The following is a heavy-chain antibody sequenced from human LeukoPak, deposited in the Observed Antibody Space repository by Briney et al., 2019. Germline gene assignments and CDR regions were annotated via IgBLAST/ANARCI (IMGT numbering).Heavy chain of an antibody. CDR2: ISGSGGST. Sequence: GGSLRLSCAASGFTFSSYAMSWVRQAPGKGLEWVSAISGSGGSTYYADSVKGRFTISRDNSKNTLYLQMNSLRAEDTAAYYCAKIPSSFWSGYSSGWYFDLWGRGTLVTVSS. CDR3: AKIPSSFWSGYSSGWYFDL. V-gene: IGHV3-23*01. D-gene: IGHD3-3*01. CDR1: GFTFSSYA. J-gene: IGHJ2*01.